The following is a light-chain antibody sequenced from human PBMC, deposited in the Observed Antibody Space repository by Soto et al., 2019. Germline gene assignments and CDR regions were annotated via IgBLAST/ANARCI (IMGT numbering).Light chain of an antibody. V-gene: IGLV2-14*01. CDR3: SSYTSSSTLDV. CDR2: DVS. CDR1: SSDVGGYNY. J-gene: IGLJ1*01. Sequence: QSVLTRPASVSWSPGQSITISCTVTSSDVGGYNYVSWYQQHPGKAPKLMIYDVSNRPSGVSNRFSGSKSGNTASLTISGLQAEDEADYYCSSYTSSSTLDVFGTGTKVTVL.